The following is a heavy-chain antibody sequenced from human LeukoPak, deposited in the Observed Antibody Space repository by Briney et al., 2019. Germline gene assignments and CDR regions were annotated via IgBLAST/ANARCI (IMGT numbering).Heavy chain of an antibody. J-gene: IGHJ6*03. Sequence: GGSLRLSCAASGFTVSSNYMSWVRQAPGKGLEWVSAISGSGGSTYYADSVKGRFTISRDNSKNTLYLQMNSLRAEDTAVYYCAREAFLEWLLYNYYYYYMDVWGKGTTVTVSS. CDR2: ISGSGGST. CDR1: GFTVSSNY. V-gene: IGHV3-23*01. CDR3: AREAFLEWLLYNYYYYYMDV. D-gene: IGHD3-3*01.